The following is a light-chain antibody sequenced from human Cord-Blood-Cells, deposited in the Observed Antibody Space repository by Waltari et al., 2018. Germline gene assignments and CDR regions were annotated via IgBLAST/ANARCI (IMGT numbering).Light chain of an antibody. J-gene: IGKJ2*01. CDR2: GAS. CDR1: QSFSSSY. Sequence: EIVLTQSPGNLSLSPGERATLSCRASQSFSSSYLAWYQQKPGQAPTLLIYGASSRATGIPDRISGSGAGTNFTLTISRLEPEDFAVYYCQQYGSSPPYTFGQGTKLEIK. CDR3: QQYGSSPPYT. V-gene: IGKV3-20*01.